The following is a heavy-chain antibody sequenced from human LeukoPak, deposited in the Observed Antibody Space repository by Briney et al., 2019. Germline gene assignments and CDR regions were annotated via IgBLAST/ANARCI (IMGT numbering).Heavy chain of an antibody. J-gene: IGHJ6*02. D-gene: IGHD3-9*01. CDR2: IYYSGSA. Sequence: PSETLSLTCTVSGGSISSINYFWTWVRQPPGKGLEWIGYIYYSGSAYYNPSLAGRVAISLDTSKNQSSLKLHSVTAADTAVYYCARDSYYDLLTGYYPYYYYGMDVWGQGTTVTVSS. V-gene: IGHV4-30-4*01. CDR1: GGSISSINYF. CDR3: ARDSYYDLLTGYYPYYYYGMDV.